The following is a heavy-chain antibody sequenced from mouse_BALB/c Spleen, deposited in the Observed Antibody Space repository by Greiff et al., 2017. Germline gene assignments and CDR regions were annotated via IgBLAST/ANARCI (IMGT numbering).Heavy chain of an antibody. J-gene: IGHJ2*01. CDR1: GYTFTSYV. CDR2: INPYNDGT. V-gene: IGHV1-14*01. Sequence: VQLQQSGPELVKPGASVKMSCKASGYTFTSYVMHWVKQKPGQGLEWIGYINPYNDGTKYNEKFKGKATLTSDKSSSTAYMELSSLTSEDSAVYYCARRTDYYGSSLYYFDYWGQGTTLTVSS. CDR3: ARRTDYYGSSLYYFDY. D-gene: IGHD1-1*01.